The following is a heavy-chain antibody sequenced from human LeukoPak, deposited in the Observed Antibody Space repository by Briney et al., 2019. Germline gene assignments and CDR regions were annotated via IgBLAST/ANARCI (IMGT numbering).Heavy chain of an antibody. Sequence: SETLSLTCTVSGGSIRSDYWSWIRQPPGKGLEWIGYISSNGIPNYNPSLKSRLTMSVDTSNSQFSLKLSSLTAADTAVYYCARDRVDRFGPRFDPWGPGTLVTVSS. CDR2: ISSNGIP. D-gene: IGHD5-12*01. CDR3: ARDRVDRFGPRFDP. J-gene: IGHJ5*02. V-gene: IGHV4-59*01. CDR1: GGSIRSDY.